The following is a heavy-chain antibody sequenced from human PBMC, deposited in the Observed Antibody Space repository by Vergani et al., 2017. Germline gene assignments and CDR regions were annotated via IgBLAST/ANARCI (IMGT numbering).Heavy chain of an antibody. CDR2: INPNSGGT. J-gene: IGHJ5*02. Sequence: QVQLVQSGAEVKKPGASVKVSCKASGYTFTGYYMHWVRQAPGQGLEWMGWINPNSGGTNYAQKFQGRVTMTRDTSISTAYMELSRLRSDDTAVYYCAREITYYYDSSGANWFDPWGQGTLVTVSS. D-gene: IGHD3-22*01. CDR3: AREITYYYDSSGANWFDP. CDR1: GYTFTGYY. V-gene: IGHV1-2*02.